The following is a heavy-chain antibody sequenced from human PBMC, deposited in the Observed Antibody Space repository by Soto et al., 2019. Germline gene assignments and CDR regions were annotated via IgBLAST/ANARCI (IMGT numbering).Heavy chain of an antibody. CDR3: AKNSGWFNS. J-gene: IGHJ5*01. CDR2: IGDTGGTT. V-gene: IGHV3-23*01. CDR1: GFSFSSTD. Sequence: EVQVMQSGGGLVQPGGSLTLACVASGFSFSSTDMSWVRRAPGKGLEWVSTIGDTGGTTYYADSVKGRFTVSRDNSKNTVYLQMSSLRADDTALYFCAKNSGWFNSWGQGALVTASS. D-gene: IGHD3-10*01.